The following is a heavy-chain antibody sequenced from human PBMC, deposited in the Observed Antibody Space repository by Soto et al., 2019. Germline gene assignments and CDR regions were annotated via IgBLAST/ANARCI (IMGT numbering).Heavy chain of an antibody. CDR1: GGSISSGGYY. V-gene: IGHV4-31*03. CDR3: ARVPRSYYGSETNWFDP. CDR2: IYYSGIT. Sequence: SETLSLTCTVSGGSISSGGYYWSWIRQHPGKGLEWIGYIYYSGITYYNPSLKSRVTISVDTSKNQFSLKLSSVTAADTAVYYCARVPRSYYGSETNWFDPWGQGTLVTVSS. D-gene: IGHD3-10*01. J-gene: IGHJ5*02.